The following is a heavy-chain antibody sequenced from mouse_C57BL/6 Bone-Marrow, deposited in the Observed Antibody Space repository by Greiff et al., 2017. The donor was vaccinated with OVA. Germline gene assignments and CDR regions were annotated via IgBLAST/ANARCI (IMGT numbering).Heavy chain of an antibody. CDR3: AREDNPGAMDY. CDR2: IDPSDSYT. CDR1: GYTFTSYW. D-gene: IGHD1-3*01. J-gene: IGHJ4*01. V-gene: IGHV1-69*01. Sequence: VQLQQPGAELVMPGASVKLSCKASGYTFTSYWMHWVKQRPGQGLEWIGEIDPSDSYTNYNQKFKGKSTLTVDKSSSTAYMQLSSLTSEDSAVYYGAREDNPGAMDYWGQGTSVTVSS.